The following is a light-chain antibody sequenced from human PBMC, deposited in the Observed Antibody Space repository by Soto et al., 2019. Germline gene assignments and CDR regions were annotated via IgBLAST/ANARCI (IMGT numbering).Light chain of an antibody. V-gene: IGKV3-15*01. CDR1: QSVSNN. J-gene: IGKJ1*01. CDR2: GAS. Sequence: EIVMTHSPATLSVSPCERGTLSFRASQSVSNNLAWYQQKPGQAPRLLTYGASTRATGIPARFSGSGSGTEFTLTISSLQSEDFAVYYCQQYNNWPPQFGQGTKVDIK. CDR3: QQYNNWPPQ.